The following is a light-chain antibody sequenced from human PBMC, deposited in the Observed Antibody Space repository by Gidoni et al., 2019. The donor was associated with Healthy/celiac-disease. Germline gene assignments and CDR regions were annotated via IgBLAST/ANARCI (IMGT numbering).Light chain of an antibody. CDR1: QSVSSN. CDR3: QQYNNWPPLLT. V-gene: IGKV3-15*01. J-gene: IGKJ4*01. CDR2: GAS. Sequence: EIVMTQSPATLSVSPGERATLSCRASQSVSSNLAWYQQKPGQAPRLLIYGASTRATGIPARFSGSGSGTEFTLTISSLQSEGCAVYYCQQYNNWPPLLTFXGXTKVEIK.